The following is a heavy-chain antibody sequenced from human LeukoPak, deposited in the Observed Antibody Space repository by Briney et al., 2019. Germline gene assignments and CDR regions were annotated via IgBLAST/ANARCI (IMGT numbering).Heavy chain of an antibody. D-gene: IGHD6-19*01. V-gene: IGHV3-11*04. CDR2: ISSSGSTI. CDR1: GFTFSDYY. J-gene: IGHJ4*02. CDR3: AREAVAGDFDY. Sequence: GGSLRLSCAASGFTFSDYYMSWIRQAPGKGLEWVSYISSSGSTIYYADSVKGRFTISRDNAKNSLYLQMSSLRAEDTAVYYCAREAVAGDFDYWGQGTLVTVSS.